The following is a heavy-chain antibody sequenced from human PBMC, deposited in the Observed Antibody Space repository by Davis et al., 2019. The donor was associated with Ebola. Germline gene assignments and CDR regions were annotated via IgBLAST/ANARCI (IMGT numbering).Heavy chain of an antibody. V-gene: IGHV3-21*01. CDR1: GFMFSSYT. D-gene: IGHD2-2*01. Sequence: GESLKISCSVSGFMFSSYTMHWVRQAPGKGLEWVSAISGSGGSTYYADSVKGRFTISRDNAKNSLYLQMNSLRAEDTAVYYCARDQAEVVPAAMGGYYYYYYGMDVWGKGTTVTVSS. CDR3: ARDQAEVVPAAMGGYYYYYYGMDV. J-gene: IGHJ6*04. CDR2: ISGSGGST.